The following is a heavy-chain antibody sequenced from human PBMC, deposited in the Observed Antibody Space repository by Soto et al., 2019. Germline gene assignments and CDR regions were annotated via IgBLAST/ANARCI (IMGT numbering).Heavy chain of an antibody. D-gene: IGHD6-6*01. CDR2: IYPGDSDT. V-gene: IGHV5-51*01. CDR3: ARQVAAHPGTYYYGMDV. CDR1: GYSFEKHW. J-gene: IGHJ6*02. Sequence: GESLKISCQGFGYSFEKHWIAWVRHRPGKGLEWMGIIYPGDSDTRYSPSFQGQVTISADKSISTAYLQWSSLKASDTAMYYCARQVAAHPGTYYYGMDVWGQGTTVTVSS.